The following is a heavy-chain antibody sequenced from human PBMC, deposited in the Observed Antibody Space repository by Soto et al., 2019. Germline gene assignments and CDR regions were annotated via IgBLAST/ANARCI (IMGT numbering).Heavy chain of an antibody. Sequence: QVQLQESGPGLVKASETLSLICTVSGGSISHYYWSWIRQSPGKGLEWIGYAYYSGSTDYNPSLKSRVTMSVDASKNQVSLKLNSVPTADTAVYYCARDRSTYGGGGTGEVKENWFDPWGPGTLVTVSS. J-gene: IGHJ5*02. D-gene: IGHD2-8*01. CDR3: ARDRSTYGGGGTGEVKENWFDP. CDR2: AYYSGST. CDR1: GGSISHYY. V-gene: IGHV4-59*01.